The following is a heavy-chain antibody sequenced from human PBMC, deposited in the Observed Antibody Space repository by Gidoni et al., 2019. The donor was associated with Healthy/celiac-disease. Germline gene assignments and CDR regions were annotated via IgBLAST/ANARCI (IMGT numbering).Heavy chain of an antibody. D-gene: IGHD2-2*01. V-gene: IGHV4-34*01. CDR3: AREGVYCSSTSCYALRGLHYYMDV. Sequence: QVQLQQWGAGLLKPSATLSLTCAVYGGSFSGSYSSCIRQPPGKGLEWIGEINHSGSTNYNPSLKSRVTISVDTSKNQFSLKLSSVIAADTAVYYCAREGVYCSSTSCYALRGLHYYMDVWGKGTTVTVSS. CDR2: INHSGST. CDR1: GGSFSGSY. J-gene: IGHJ6*03.